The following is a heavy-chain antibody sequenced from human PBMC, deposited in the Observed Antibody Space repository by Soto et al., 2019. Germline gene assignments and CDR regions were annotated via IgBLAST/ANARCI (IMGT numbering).Heavy chain of an antibody. J-gene: IGHJ4*02. D-gene: IGHD3-3*01. V-gene: IGHV1-69*13. CDR3: ARDIAPAIFGVVIMSHYFDY. CDR1: GGTFSSYV. Sequence: SVKVSCKASGGTFSSYVISWVRQAPGQGLEWMGGIIPIFGTANYAQKFQGRVTITADESTSTAYMELSSLRSEDTAVYYCARDIAPAIFGVVIMSHYFDYWGQGTLVTVSS. CDR2: IIPIFGTA.